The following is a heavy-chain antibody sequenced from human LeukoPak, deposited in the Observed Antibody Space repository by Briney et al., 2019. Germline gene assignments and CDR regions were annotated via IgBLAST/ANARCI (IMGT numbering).Heavy chain of an antibody. CDR1: GYTFTSYD. V-gene: IGHV1-8*01. CDR3: ARGRGDSIFGVVIILRDDYYFDY. Sequence: VASVKVSCKASGYTFTSYDINWVRQATGQGLEWMGWMNPNSGNTGYAQKFQGRVTMTRNTSISTAYMELSSLRSGDTAVYYCARGRGDSIFGVVIILRDDYYFDYWGQGTLVTVSS. J-gene: IGHJ4*02. CDR2: MNPNSGNT. D-gene: IGHD3-3*01.